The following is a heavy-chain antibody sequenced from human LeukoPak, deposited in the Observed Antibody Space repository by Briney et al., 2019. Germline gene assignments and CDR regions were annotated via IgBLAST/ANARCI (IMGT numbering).Heavy chain of an antibody. V-gene: IGHV5-51*01. D-gene: IGHD1-26*01. Sequence: HGESLKISCKGSGYSFTSYWIGWVRQMPGKGLEWMGIIYPGDSDIRYSPSFQGQVTISVDKSMSTAYLQWSSLKASDTAMYYCARHVKLNSWGDYWGQGTLVTVSS. CDR2: IYPGDSDI. J-gene: IGHJ4*02. CDR1: GYSFTSYW. CDR3: ARHVKLNSWGDY.